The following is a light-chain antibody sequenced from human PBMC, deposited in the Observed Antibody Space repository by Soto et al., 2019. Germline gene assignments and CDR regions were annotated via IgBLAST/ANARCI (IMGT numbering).Light chain of an antibody. V-gene: IGKV1-12*01. CDR1: QGISRW. Sequence: IQRTQSPSSVSASVGDRVTITCRASQGISRWIAWYQQKPGKAPKLLIYTASRLQRGVPSRFSDSGSRPDFTLTISSLQPEDFAPYYCQQTNSFPFTFGPATKVDIK. J-gene: IGKJ3*01. CDR2: TAS. CDR3: QQTNSFPFT.